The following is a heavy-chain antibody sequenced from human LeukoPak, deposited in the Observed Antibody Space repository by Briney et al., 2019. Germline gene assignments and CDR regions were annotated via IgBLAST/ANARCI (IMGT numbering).Heavy chain of an antibody. CDR3: ARGQWRANY. V-gene: IGHV3-11*05. D-gene: IGHD6-19*01. Sequence: GGSLRLSCAASGFSFSDYYMTWIRQAPGKGLEWVSYISSSSGYTNDADSVKGRFTISRDNAKNSLYLQMNSLTTDDTAVYYCARGQWRANYWGQGTLVTVSS. CDR1: GFSFSDYY. CDR2: ISSSSGYT. J-gene: IGHJ4*02.